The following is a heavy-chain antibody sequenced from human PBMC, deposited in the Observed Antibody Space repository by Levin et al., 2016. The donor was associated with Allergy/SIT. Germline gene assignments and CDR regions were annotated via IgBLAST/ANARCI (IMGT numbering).Heavy chain of an antibody. Sequence: GGSLRLSCAASGFSFSSYGMHWVRQAPGKGLEWVAVIWYDGSKKYYGDSVKGRFTISRDNSKNTLYLQMNSLRAEDTAVYYCARDPRIAVAGVDPDYYYYYGMDVWGQGTTVTVSS. CDR1: GFSFSSYG. CDR3: ARDPRIAVAGVDPDYYYYYGMDV. CDR2: IWYDGSKK. J-gene: IGHJ6*02. V-gene: IGHV3-33*01. D-gene: IGHD6-19*01.